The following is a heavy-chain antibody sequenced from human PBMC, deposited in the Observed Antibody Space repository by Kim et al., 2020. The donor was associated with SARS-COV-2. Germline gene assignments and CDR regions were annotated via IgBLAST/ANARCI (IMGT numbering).Heavy chain of an antibody. D-gene: IGHD3-9*01. J-gene: IGHJ6*02. V-gene: IGHV1-2*02. CDR3: ARVEVSYFDWLPQGAQDYYYYGMDV. Sequence: ASVKVSCKASGYTFTGYYMHWVRQAPGQGLEWMGWINPNSGGTNYAQKFQGRVTMTRDTSISTAYMELSRLRSDDTAVYYCARVEVSYFDWLPQGAQDYYYYGMDVWGQGTTVTVSS. CDR1: GYTFTGYY. CDR2: INPNSGGT.